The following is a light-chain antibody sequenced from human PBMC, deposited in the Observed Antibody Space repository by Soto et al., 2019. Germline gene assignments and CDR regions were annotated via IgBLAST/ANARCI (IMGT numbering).Light chain of an antibody. CDR3: HQLNSYPRS. CDR1: QGISSY. Sequence: DIQFTQSPSFLSASVGDRVTNTWRASQGISSYLAWYQLKPGKALNLLIYAASTLQSGVPSRLISSGYGTEFTLTMSSLQPEYFATYYCHQLNSYPRSFGGGTSVEI. V-gene: IGKV1-9*01. CDR2: AAS. J-gene: IGKJ4*01.